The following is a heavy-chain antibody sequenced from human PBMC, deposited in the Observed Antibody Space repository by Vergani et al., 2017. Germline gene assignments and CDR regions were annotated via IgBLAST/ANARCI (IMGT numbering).Heavy chain of an antibody. CDR2: ISWNSGSI. CDR1: GFTFDDYA. Sequence: EVQLVESGGGLVQPGRSLRLSCAASGFTFDDYAMHWVRQAPGKGLEWVSGISWNSGSIGYADSVKGRFTISRDNAKNSLYLQMNSLRAEDMALYYCAKDFLPSPGWGATPGGAFDIWGQGTMVTVSS. J-gene: IGHJ3*02. V-gene: IGHV3-9*03. D-gene: IGHD1-26*01. CDR3: AKDFLPSPGWGATPGGAFDI.